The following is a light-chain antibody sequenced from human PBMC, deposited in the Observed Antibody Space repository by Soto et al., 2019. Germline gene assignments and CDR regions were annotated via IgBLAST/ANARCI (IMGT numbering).Light chain of an antibody. CDR1: QSLLHSNGYNY. V-gene: IGKV2-28*01. J-gene: IGKJ4*01. Sequence: DIVMTQSPLSLPVTPGEPASISCRSSQSLLHSNGYNYLDWYLQRAGQSPQLLIYLGSNRDSGGPDRFSGSGSGTDFTLKISRVEAEDVGVYYCMQALQTPTFGGGTKVEIK. CDR2: LGS. CDR3: MQALQTPT.